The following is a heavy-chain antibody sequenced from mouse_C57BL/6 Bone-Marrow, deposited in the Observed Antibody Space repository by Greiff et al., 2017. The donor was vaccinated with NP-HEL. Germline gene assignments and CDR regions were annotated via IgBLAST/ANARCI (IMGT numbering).Heavy chain of an antibody. V-gene: IGHV1-82*01. CDR3: ARDYDGYFYFDY. D-gene: IGHD2-3*01. Sequence: QVQLQQSGPELVKPGASVKISCKASGYAFSSSWMNWVKQRPGKGLEWIGRIYPGDGDTNYNGKFKGKATLTADKSSSTAYMQLSSLTSEDSAVYFCARDYDGYFYFDYWGQGTTLTVPS. CDR1: GYAFSSSW. J-gene: IGHJ2*01. CDR2: IYPGDGDT.